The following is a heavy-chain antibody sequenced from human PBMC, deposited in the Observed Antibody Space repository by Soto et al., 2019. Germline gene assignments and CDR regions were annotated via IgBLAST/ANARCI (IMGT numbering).Heavy chain of an antibody. D-gene: IGHD6-13*01. Sequence: GSLRLSCAASGFTFSSYSMNWVRQAPGKGLEWVSSISSSSSYIYYADSVKGRFTISRDNAKNSLYLQMNSLRAEDTAVYYCARDRWPAPFDYWGQGTPVTVSS. J-gene: IGHJ4*02. CDR1: GFTFSSYS. CDR3: ARDRWPAPFDY. V-gene: IGHV3-21*01. CDR2: ISSSSSYI.